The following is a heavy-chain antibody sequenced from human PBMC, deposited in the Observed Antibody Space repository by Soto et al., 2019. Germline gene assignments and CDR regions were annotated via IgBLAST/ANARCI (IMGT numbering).Heavy chain of an antibody. V-gene: IGHV3-23*01. Sequence: GGSLRLSCAASGFTFSSSVMSWVRQAPGKGLEWVSAISASGASTYYADSVKGRFTISRDNSKNTLYLQMNTLRAEDTALYYCAKVFQYYYYGMDVWGQGTTVTVSS. J-gene: IGHJ6*02. CDR2: ISASGAST. CDR1: GFTFSSSV. CDR3: AKVFQYYYYGMDV.